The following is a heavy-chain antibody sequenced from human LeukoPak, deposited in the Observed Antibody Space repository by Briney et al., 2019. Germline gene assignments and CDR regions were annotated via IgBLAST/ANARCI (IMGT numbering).Heavy chain of an antibody. V-gene: IGHV3-20*03. J-gene: IGHJ6*03. CDR2: INWNGGST. Sequence: WTRQPPGKGLEWVSGINWNGGSTGYADSVKGRFTISRDNAKNSLYLQMNSLRAEDTALYYCARVQLVDYYYYSYMDVWGKGTTVTVSS. D-gene: IGHD6-6*01. CDR3: ARVQLVDYYYYSYMDV.